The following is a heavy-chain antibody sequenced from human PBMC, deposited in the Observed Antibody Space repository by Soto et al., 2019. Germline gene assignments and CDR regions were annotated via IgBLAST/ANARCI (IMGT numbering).Heavy chain of an antibody. J-gene: IGHJ4*02. V-gene: IGHV4-34*01. D-gene: IGHD6-13*01. CDR2: INHSGST. Sequence: ETLPLTCAVYGGSLSGYYWSWIRQPPGKGLEWIGEINHSGSTNYNPSLKSRVTISVDTSKNQFSLKLSSVTAADTAVYYCARVAPGGSWQLGYWGQGTLVTVSS. CDR3: ARVAPGGSWQLGY. CDR1: GGSLSGYY.